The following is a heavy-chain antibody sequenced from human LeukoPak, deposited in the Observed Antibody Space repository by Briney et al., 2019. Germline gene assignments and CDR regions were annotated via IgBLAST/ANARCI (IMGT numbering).Heavy chain of an antibody. CDR2: ISSSGSTI. CDR1: GFTFSSYE. CDR3: ARSQREGTYDYVWGSYRPFDY. Sequence: GGSLRLSCAASGFTFSSYEMNWVRQAPGKGLEWVSYISSSGSTIYYADSVKGRFTISRDNAKNSLYLQMNSLRAEDTAVYYCARSQREGTYDYVWGSYRPFDYWGQGTLVTVSS. V-gene: IGHV3-48*03. D-gene: IGHD3-16*02. J-gene: IGHJ4*02.